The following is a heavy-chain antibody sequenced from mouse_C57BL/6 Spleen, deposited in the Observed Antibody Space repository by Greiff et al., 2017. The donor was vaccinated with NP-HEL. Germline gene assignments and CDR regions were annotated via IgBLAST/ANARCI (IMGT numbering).Heavy chain of an antibody. CDR3: ARGGYYPRYFDV. CDR2: INPYNGGT. CDR1: GYTFTDYY. V-gene: IGHV1-19*01. J-gene: IGHJ1*03. Sequence: EVQLHQSGPVLVKPGASVKMSCKASGYTFTDYYMNWVKQSHGKSLEWIGVINPYNGGTSYNQKFKGKATLTVDKSSSTAYMELNSLTSEDSAVYYCARGGYYPRYFDVWGTGTTVTVSS. D-gene: IGHD2-1*01.